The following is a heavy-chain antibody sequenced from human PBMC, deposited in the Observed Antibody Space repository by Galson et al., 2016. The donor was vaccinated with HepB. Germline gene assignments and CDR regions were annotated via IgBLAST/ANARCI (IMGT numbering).Heavy chain of an antibody. CDR3: ARDYLTYTGSYLCS. J-gene: IGHJ5*02. Sequence: SLRLSCAASGFTFSSYWMHWVRQVPGKGLVMVARTNTDGSDTGYADSVKGRFTISRDNAKNTLYLQMNTLRAEDTAVYYCARDYLTYTGSYLCSWGQGTLVTVSS. CDR1: GFTFSSYW. CDR2: TNTDGSDT. D-gene: IGHD1-26*01. V-gene: IGHV3-74*01.